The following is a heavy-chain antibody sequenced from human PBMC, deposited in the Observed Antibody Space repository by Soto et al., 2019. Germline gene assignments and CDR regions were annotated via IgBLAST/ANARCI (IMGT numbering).Heavy chain of an antibody. CDR1: GFTFTRYS. CDR2: ISSTTNYI. CDR3: ARESEDLTSNFDY. Sequence: EVQLVESGGGLAKPGGSLRLSCGASGFTFTRYSMNWVRQAPGKGLEWVSSISSTTNYIYYGDSMKGRFTISRDNAKNSLYLEMNSLRAEDTAVYYCARESEDLTSNFDYWGQGTLVTVSS. V-gene: IGHV3-21*06. J-gene: IGHJ4*02.